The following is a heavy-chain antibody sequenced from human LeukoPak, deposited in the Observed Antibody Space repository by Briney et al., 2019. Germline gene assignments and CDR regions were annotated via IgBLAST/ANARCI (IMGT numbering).Heavy chain of an antibody. D-gene: IGHD3-22*01. CDR3: ARRKDYYDSSGYYFDY. J-gene: IGHJ4*02. CDR1: GFTFSSYA. V-gene: IGHV3-23*01. Sequence: GGSLRLSCAASGFTFSSYAMSWVRQAPGKGLEWVSAISGSGGSTYYADSVKGRFTISRDNSKNTLYLQMNSLRAEDTAVYYCARRKDYYDSSGYYFDYWGPGTLVTVSS. CDR2: ISGSGGST.